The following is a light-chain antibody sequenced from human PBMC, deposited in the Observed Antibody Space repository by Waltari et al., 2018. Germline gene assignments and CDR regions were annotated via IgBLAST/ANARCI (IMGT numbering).Light chain of an antibody. J-gene: IGKJ2*01. Sequence: TSRASKGITSHLNWYQQQIGNAPKLLIYTASSLKSGVPSRFSGSGSGTHFTLTISSLQPEDFATYFCQQSYTTPYTFGQGTKLEIK. V-gene: IGKV1-39*01. CDR2: TAS. CDR3: QQSYTTPYT. CDR1: KGITSH.